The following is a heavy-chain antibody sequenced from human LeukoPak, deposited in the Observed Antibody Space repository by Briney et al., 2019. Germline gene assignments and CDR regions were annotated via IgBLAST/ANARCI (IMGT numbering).Heavy chain of an antibody. CDR2: ISGSSAYI. CDR3: ARVKGVAVAATGFDS. D-gene: IGHD6-19*01. V-gene: IGHV3-21*01. Sequence: GGSLRLSCAASGFTFGTYIMNWVRQAPGKGLEWVSSISGSSAYIYYADSVKGRFTISRDNAKNSLYLQMNSLRADDTAVYYCARVKGVAVAATGFDSWGQGTLVTVSS. CDR1: GFTFGTYI. J-gene: IGHJ4*02.